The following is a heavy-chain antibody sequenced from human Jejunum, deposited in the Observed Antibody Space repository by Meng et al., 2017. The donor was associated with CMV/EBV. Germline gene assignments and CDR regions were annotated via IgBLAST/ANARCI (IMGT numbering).Heavy chain of an antibody. CDR2: IYPSGST. D-gene: IGHD1-7*01. V-gene: IGHV4-39*07. CDR3: ARNRGTRDPYYNYGMDV. CDR1: SSNYY. Sequence: SSNYYWGWIRQPPGKGLEWIGNIYPSGSTYYNPSLKSRVTISLDMSKNQFSLKLSSVTAADTAVYYCARNRGTRDPYYNYGMDVWGQGTTVTVSS. J-gene: IGHJ6*02.